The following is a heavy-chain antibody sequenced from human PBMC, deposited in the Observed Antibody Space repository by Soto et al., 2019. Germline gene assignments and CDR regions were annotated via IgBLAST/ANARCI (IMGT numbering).Heavy chain of an antibody. CDR3: ARDGIVRFLEWSPSYYYYYMDV. Sequence: ASVKVSCKASGYTFTSYYMHWVRQAPGQGLEWMGIINPSGGSTSYAQKFQGRVTMTRDTSTSTVYMELSSLRSEDTAAYYCARDGIVRFLEWSPSYYYYYMDVWGKGTTVTVSS. CDR1: GYTFTSYY. J-gene: IGHJ6*03. D-gene: IGHD3-3*01. V-gene: IGHV1-46*03. CDR2: INPSGGST.